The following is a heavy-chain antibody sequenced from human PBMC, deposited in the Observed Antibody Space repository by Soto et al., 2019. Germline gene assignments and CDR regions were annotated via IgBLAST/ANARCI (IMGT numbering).Heavy chain of an antibody. J-gene: IGHJ3*02. V-gene: IGHV3-23*01. D-gene: IGHD4-17*01. CDR1: GFTFSSYA. Sequence: VGSLRLSCEASGFTFSSYAMSWVRQAPGKGLEWVSAISGSGGSTYYADSVKGRFTISRDNGKNSLYLQMNSLRAEDTAVYYCARSMTTVTTNDAFDIWGQGTMVTVSS. CDR2: ISGSGGST. CDR3: ARSMTTVTTNDAFDI.